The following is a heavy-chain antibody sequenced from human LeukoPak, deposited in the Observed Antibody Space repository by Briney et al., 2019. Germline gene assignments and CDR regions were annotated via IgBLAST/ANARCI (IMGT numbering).Heavy chain of an antibody. D-gene: IGHD3-10*01. V-gene: IGHV4-59*01. Sequence: SETLSLTCTVSGGSISSYYWSWIRQPPGKGLEWIGYIYYSGSTNYNPSLKSRVTISVDTSKNQFSLKLSSVTAADTAVYYCARGIYYGSGRPSHYYYYYYMDVWGKGTTVTVSS. CDR2: IYYSGST. J-gene: IGHJ6*03. CDR3: ARGIYYGSGRPSHYYYYYYMDV. CDR1: GGSISSYY.